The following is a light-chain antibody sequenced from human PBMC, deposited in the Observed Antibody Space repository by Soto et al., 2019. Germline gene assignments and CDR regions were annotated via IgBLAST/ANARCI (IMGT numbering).Light chain of an antibody. J-gene: IGKJ1*01. CDR2: KVS. CDR1: QTIYTR. Sequence: DIQMTQSPSTLSASVGDRDTISFRASQTIYTRLGWLQQKPGKAPKLLIYKVSTLESGVPSRFSGSGSGTEFTLTIDGLQTDDFASYYCQQYNNYPWMFGQGTRVEI. CDR3: QQYNNYPWM. V-gene: IGKV1-5*03.